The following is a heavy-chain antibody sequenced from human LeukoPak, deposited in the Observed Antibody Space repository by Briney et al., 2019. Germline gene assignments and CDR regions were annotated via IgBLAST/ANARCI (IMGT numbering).Heavy chain of an antibody. CDR2: ISYDGSNK. V-gene: IGHV3-30-3*02. CDR1: GFTFSSYA. D-gene: IGHD6-19*01. CDR3: AKSSSAWYGWAMSLDV. Sequence: GGSLRLSCAASGFTFSSYAMHWVRQAPGKGLEWVAVISYDGSNKYYADSVKGRFTISRDNSKNTLFLQMNSLRAEDTAVYYCAKSSSAWYGWAMSLDVWGQGTTVTVSS. J-gene: IGHJ6*02.